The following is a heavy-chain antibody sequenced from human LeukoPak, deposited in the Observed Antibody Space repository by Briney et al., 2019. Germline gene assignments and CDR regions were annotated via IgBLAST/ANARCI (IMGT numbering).Heavy chain of an antibody. J-gene: IGHJ3*02. CDR1: GFTFSDSY. Sequence: PGGSLRLSCAASGFTFSDSYMTWVRQAPGKGVEWVAYISGSGHDINYSDSVKGRFTISRDNAKNSLYLQMSSLRAEDTAVFYCARTYGDYFNDPFDIWGQGTMVTVSS. CDR3: ARTYGDYFNDPFDI. CDR2: ISGSGHDI. D-gene: IGHD4-17*01. V-gene: IGHV3-11*04.